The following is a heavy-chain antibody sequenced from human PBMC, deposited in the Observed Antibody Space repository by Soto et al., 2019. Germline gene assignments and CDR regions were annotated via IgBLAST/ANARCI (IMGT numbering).Heavy chain of an antibody. V-gene: IGHV3-7*04. CDR3: ARDLSSSWYNVA. CDR1: GFTFSSYW. D-gene: IGHD6-13*01. CDR2: IKQDGSEK. J-gene: IGHJ5*02. Sequence: EVQLVESGGGLVQPGGSLRLSCAASGFTFSSYWMSWVRQAPGKGLEWVANIKQDGSEKYYVDSVKGRFTISRDNAKNALYLQMNNLRAEDTAVYYCARDLSSSWYNVAWGQGTLVTVSS.